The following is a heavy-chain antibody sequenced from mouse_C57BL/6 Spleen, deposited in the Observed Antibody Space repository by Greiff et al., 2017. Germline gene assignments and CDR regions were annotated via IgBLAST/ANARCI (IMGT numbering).Heavy chain of an antibody. V-gene: IGHV1-55*01. CDR3: ARLMGLRRLAGFDY. J-gene: IGHJ2*01. Sequence: QVQLQQPGAELAKPGASVKMSCKASGYTFTSYWITWVKQRPGQGLEWIGDIYPGSGSTNYNEKFKSKATLTVDTSSSTAYMQLSSLTSEDSAVYYCARLMGLRRLAGFDYWGQGTTLTVSS. CDR1: GYTFTSYW. CDR2: IYPGSGST. D-gene: IGHD2-4*01.